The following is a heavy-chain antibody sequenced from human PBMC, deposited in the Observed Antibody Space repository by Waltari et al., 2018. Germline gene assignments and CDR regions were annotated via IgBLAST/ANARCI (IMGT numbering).Heavy chain of an antibody. CDR1: GASVTSDFV. V-gene: IGHV4-4*02. Sequence: QLQLRQSGPGLVKPSDSLSLTCAVSGASVTSDFVWNWVRPPPGKGLEWIGQIRGDGRTNYNPSLESRVTVSMDTLNNQFSLKVSSVTAADTAVYYCARDRGRGLYLDSWGQGTLVIVS. CDR2: IRGDGRT. J-gene: IGHJ4*02. D-gene: IGHD2-15*01. CDR3: ARDRGRGLYLDS.